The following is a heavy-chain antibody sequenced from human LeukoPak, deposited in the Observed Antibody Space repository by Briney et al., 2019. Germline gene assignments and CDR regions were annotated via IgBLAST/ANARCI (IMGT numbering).Heavy chain of an antibody. J-gene: IGHJ4*02. CDR3: ARLTSGWYLDY. CDR1: GGSIGSYY. Sequence: SETLSLTCTVSGGSIGSYYWSWIRQPPGKGLEWSGYIYDSGTTNYSPSLKSRVTISVDTSKNQISLKLGAVTAADTAVYYCARLTSGWYLDYWGQGTLVTVSS. CDR2: IYDSGTT. V-gene: IGHV4-59*08. D-gene: IGHD6-19*01.